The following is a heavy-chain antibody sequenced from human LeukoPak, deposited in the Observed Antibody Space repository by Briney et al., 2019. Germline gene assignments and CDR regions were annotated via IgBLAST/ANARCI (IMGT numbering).Heavy chain of an antibody. D-gene: IGHD1-26*01. CDR3: ARDQRNRGSYRFEY. J-gene: IGHJ4*02. CDR2: IAGNNGHT. V-gene: IGHV1-18*01. CDR1: GYSFSGYG. Sequence: GASVKVSCRTSGYSFSGYGISWVRQAPGQGLEWMGWIAGNNGHTDYAPSLQGRVTMTTDTSTNTVYMGLTSLKSDDTAVYYCARDQRNRGSYRFEYWGQGTLVTVSS.